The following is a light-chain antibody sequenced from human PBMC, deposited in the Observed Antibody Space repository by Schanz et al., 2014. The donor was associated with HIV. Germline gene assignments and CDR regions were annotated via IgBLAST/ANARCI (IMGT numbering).Light chain of an antibody. J-gene: IGLJ2*01. CDR3: SSYTSSSTLV. CDR1: SSDIGAYDF. V-gene: IGLV2-14*01. Sequence: QSALTQPPSASGSPGQSVTISCTGTSSDIGAYDFVSWYQQHPGKAPKLIIYEVSKRPSGVSNRFSGSKSGNTASLTISGLQAEDEADYYCSSYTSSSTLVFGGGTKLTVL. CDR2: EVS.